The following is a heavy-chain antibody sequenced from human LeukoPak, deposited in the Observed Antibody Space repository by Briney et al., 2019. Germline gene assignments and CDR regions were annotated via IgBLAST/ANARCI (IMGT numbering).Heavy chain of an antibody. J-gene: IGHJ4*02. Sequence: GSLRLSCAASGFTFSSYAMSWVRQAPGKGLEWVSAISGSGGSTYYADSVKGRSTISRDNSKNTLYLQMNSLRAEDTAVYYCAKGPIVGATIREYYFDYWGQGTLVTVSS. D-gene: IGHD1-26*01. V-gene: IGHV3-23*01. CDR3: AKGPIVGATIREYYFDY. CDR2: ISGSGGST. CDR1: GFTFSSYA.